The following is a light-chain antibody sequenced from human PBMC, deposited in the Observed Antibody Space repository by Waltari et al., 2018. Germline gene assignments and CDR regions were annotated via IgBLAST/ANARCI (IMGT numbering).Light chain of an antibody. CDR1: NSNIERHY. CDR3: AAWDDSLSGPV. V-gene: IGLV1-47*01. CDR2: EGK. J-gene: IGLJ2*01. Sequence: QSVLTQPPSASGTAGQRVTLSCSGSNSNIERHYVYWYQQLPGTAPKLLIYEGKQRPAGAPDRFAGSKSGTSASLASSGLRSEDEGDYYCAAWDDSLSGPVFGGGTKLTVL.